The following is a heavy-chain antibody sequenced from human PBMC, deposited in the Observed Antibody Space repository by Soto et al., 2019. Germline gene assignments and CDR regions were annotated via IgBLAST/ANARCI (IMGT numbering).Heavy chain of an antibody. Sequence: EVQLVESGGGLVEPGGSLRLSCAASGFNFINAWMHWLRQAPGKGLEWVGRIKSKTDGGTTDYAVPVKGRFIISRDDSKNTLYLQINSLKMEDTAVYYCSALGVWGQGTTVTVSS. CDR2: IKSKTDGGTT. V-gene: IGHV3-15*07. D-gene: IGHD1-26*01. CDR1: GFNFINAW. J-gene: IGHJ6*02. CDR3: SALGV.